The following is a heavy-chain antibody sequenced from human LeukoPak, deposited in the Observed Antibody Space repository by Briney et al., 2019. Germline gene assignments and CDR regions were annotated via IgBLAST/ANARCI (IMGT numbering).Heavy chain of an antibody. Sequence: SETLSLTCTVSGFSISSGYYWVWIRQPPGKGLEWIGSIYHRGNTYYNPSLESRVTISVDTSKNQFSLKLSSVTAADTAVYYCARDRPDSSGYNYGMDVWGQGTTVTVFS. V-gene: IGHV4-38-2*02. J-gene: IGHJ6*02. CDR3: ARDRPDSSGYNYGMDV. CDR1: GFSISSGYY. D-gene: IGHD3-22*01. CDR2: IYHRGNT.